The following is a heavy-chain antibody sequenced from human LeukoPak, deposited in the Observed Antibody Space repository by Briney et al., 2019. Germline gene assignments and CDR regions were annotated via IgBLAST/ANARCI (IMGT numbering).Heavy chain of an antibody. J-gene: IGHJ4*02. CDR1: GFTFSSYS. Sequence: GGSLRLSCTGSGFTFSSYSMNWVRQAPGKGLEWVSSISSSSSYRYYEESVKGRFSISRDNARNSLYLQMNSLRAEDTAVYYCARVMGRYCSSTSCYVDYWGQGTLVTVSS. CDR2: ISSSSSYR. V-gene: IGHV3-21*01. D-gene: IGHD2-2*01. CDR3: ARVMGRYCSSTSCYVDY.